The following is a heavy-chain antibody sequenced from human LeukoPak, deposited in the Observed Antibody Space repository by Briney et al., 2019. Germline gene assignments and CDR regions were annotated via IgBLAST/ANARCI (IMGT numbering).Heavy chain of an antibody. CDR1: WFNFRDYC. J-gene: IGHJ4*02. CDR3: ARSFCDILIVYYQYFDY. D-gene: IGHD3-9*01. Sequence: GGSLRLFHGASWFNFRDYCLNWVRPAPRKGVEWVSYISSSSNTIYYADSVKDRFIISRDNATNSVDMQMNRLRDDDTAVYYCARSFCDILIVYYQYFDYWGQGTLVTVSS. CDR2: ISSSSNTI. V-gene: IGHV3-48*02.